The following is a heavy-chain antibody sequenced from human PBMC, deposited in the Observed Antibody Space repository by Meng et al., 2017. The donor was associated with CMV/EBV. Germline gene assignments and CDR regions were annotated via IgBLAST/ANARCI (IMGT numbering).Heavy chain of an antibody. J-gene: IGHJ4*02. CDR3: ARAWGIHFDY. CDR2: IDYSGTGV. Sequence: GESLKISCAGSGFTFSDYEKSWVRQAPGKGLEWVSNIDYSGTGVYYADSMRGRFTVSRDNARNSLYLQLNSLRAEDTAVYYCARAWGIHFDYWGQGVVVTVSS. D-gene: IGHD3-16*01. CDR1: GFTFSDYE. V-gene: IGHV3-48*03.